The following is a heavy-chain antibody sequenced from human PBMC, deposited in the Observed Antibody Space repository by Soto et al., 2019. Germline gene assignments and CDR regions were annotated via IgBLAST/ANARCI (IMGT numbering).Heavy chain of an antibody. CDR1: GYSLTSYY. Sequence: QVQLVQSGAEVKKPGASVKVSCKASGYSLTSYYMHWVRQAPGQGLEWLGIINPSGGSTSYAQKFQGRVTMTRYTSTSTAYMELSSLRSEDTAVYYCASEYSSSSRYGMDVWGQGTTVTVSS. CDR3: ASEYSSSSRYGMDV. D-gene: IGHD6-6*01. V-gene: IGHV1-46*01. CDR2: INPSGGST. J-gene: IGHJ6*02.